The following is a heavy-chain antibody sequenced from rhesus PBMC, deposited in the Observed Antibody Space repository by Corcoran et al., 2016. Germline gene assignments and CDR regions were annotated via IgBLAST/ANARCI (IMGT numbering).Heavy chain of an antibody. Sequence: QVQLQESGPGLVKPSETLALTCAVSGYYISSGYYWGWIRQPPGKGLEYIGYISGGSGTTYYNPSLKSRVTISKDTSRNQFSLKLSSVTAADTAVYYCVRHGGYSHVDYWGQGVLVTVSS. D-gene: IGHD5-30*01. CDR2: ISGGSGTT. J-gene: IGHJ4*01. V-gene: IGHV4-99*01. CDR1: GYYISSGYY. CDR3: VRHGGYSHVDY.